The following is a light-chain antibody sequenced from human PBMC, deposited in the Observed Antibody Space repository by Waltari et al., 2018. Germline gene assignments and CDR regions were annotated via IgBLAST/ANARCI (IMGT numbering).Light chain of an antibody. CDR1: TGPVTSGQW. CDR2: DTN. Sequence: QAVVTQEPSLTVSPGGTVTLTCGSSTGPVTSGQWPYWFQQKPGRATRTLIYDTNKRMSWAPDRFSGSRRGGRAALTLSGAQPEDEAEYYCSLSYSDGQVIFGGGTKLTVL. V-gene: IGLV7-46*01. CDR3: SLSYSDGQVI. J-gene: IGLJ2*01.